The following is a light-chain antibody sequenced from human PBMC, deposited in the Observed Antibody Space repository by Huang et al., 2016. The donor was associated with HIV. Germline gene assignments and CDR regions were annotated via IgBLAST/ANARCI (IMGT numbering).Light chain of an antibody. Sequence: IQMTQSPSSLSAFIGDRVTITCRASRDISNFLAWFQLKPGRAPKSLIYAASNFHSGVSSNFSGSGSGTDFNLTISSLQPEDSATYYCQQYYTYPRTFGQGTKVEI. J-gene: IGKJ1*01. CDR3: QQYYTYPRT. V-gene: IGKV1-16*02. CDR2: AAS. CDR1: RDISNF.